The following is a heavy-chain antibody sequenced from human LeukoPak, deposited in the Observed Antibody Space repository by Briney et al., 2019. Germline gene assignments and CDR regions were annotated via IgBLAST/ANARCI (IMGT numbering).Heavy chain of an antibody. D-gene: IGHD3-22*01. J-gene: IGHJ3*02. Sequence: PGGSLRLSCAASGFTFSYYSMNWVRQAPGKGLEWVSSISSSSSYIYYADSVKGRFTISRDNAKNSLYLQMNSLRAEDTAVYYCARPYDSSGYYVVGSAFDIWGQGTMVTVSS. CDR2: ISSSSSYI. CDR1: GFTFSYYS. CDR3: ARPYDSSGYYVVGSAFDI. V-gene: IGHV3-21*01.